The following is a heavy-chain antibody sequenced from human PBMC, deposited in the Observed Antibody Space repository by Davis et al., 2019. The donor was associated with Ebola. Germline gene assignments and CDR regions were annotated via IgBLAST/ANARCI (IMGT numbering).Heavy chain of an antibody. CDR2: INHSGST. CDR1: GGSFSGYY. V-gene: IGHV4-34*01. Sequence: PGGSLRLSCALYGGSFSGYYWSWIRQPPGKGLEWIGEINHSGSTNYNPSLKSRVTISVDTSKNQFSLKLSSVTAADTAVYYCACHSSSSAYWGQGTLVTVSS. D-gene: IGHD6-6*01. J-gene: IGHJ4*02. CDR3: ACHSSSSAY.